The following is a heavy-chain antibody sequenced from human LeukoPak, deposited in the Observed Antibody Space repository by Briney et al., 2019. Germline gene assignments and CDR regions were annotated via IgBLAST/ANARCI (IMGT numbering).Heavy chain of an antibody. CDR3: TKDQKAISKVVVGYKRPNWLDP. Sequence: GGSLRLSCAASGFTFSSYGMHWVRQAPGKGLEWVAFIRYDGGKINYGDSVKGRFTVSRDNAKNTLYLLMNSLRSEDTAIYYCTKDQKAISKVVVGYKRPNWLDPWGQGTQVIVSS. V-gene: IGHV3-30*02. D-gene: IGHD2-15*01. CDR2: IRYDGGKI. J-gene: IGHJ5*02. CDR1: GFTFSSYG.